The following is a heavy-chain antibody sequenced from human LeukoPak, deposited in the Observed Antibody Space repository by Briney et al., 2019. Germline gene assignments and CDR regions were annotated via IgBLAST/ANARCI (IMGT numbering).Heavy chain of an antibody. CDR3: AKDQRRLYDAFDI. V-gene: IGHV3-9*01. Sequence: GGSLRLSCAASGFTFDDYAMHWVRQAPGKGLEWVSGISWNSGCIGYADSVKGRFTISRDNAKNSLYLQMNSLRAEDTALYYCAKDQRRLYDAFDIWGQGTMVTVSS. CDR2: ISWNSGCI. CDR1: GFTFDDYA. J-gene: IGHJ3*02. D-gene: IGHD6-25*01.